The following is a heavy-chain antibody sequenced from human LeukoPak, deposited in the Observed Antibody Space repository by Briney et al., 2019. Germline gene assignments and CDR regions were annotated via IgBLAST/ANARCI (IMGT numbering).Heavy chain of an antibody. J-gene: IGHJ6*03. CDR3: ARGGSRIPRFLSPMDV. CDR2: IYSGGST. CDR1: GFTVSSNY. D-gene: IGHD3-3*01. Sequence: GGSLRLSCAASGFTVSSNYMSWVRQAPGKGLEWVSVIYSGGSTYYADSVKGRFTISRDNSKNTLYLQMGSLRAEDMAVYYCARGGSRIPRFLSPMDVWGKGTTVTVSS. V-gene: IGHV3-53*05.